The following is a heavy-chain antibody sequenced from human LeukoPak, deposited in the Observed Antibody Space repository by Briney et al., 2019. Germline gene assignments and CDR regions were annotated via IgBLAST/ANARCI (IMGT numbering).Heavy chain of an antibody. CDR2: ISSNGGST. Sequence: PGGSLRLSCAASGFTFSSYAMHWVRQAPGKGLEYVSAISSNGGSTYYANSVKGRFTISRDNSKNTLYLQMGSLRAEDMAVYYSARSIYDFWSGYGWFDPWGQGTLVTVSS. CDR1: GFTFSSYA. V-gene: IGHV3-64*01. J-gene: IGHJ5*02. D-gene: IGHD3-3*01. CDR3: ARSIYDFWSGYGWFDP.